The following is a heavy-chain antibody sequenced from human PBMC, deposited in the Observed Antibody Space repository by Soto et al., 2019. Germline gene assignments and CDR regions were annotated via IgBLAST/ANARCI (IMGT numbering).Heavy chain of an antibody. D-gene: IGHD5-18*01. CDR1: GGTFSSYA. V-gene: IGHV1-69*01. J-gene: IGHJ4*02. CDR3: ARATTAMVCFDY. Sequence: ASVKVSCKASGGTFSSYAISWVRQAPGQGLEWMGGIIPIFGTANYAQKFQGRVTITADESTSTAYMELSSLRSEDTAVYYCARATTAMVCFDYWGQGTLVTVSS. CDR2: IIPIFGTA.